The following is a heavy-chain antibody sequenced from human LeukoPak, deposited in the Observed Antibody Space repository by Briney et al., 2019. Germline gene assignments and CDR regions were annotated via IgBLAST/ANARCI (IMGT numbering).Heavy chain of an antibody. CDR1: GGSISSSSYY. J-gene: IGHJ6*02. V-gene: IGHV4-39*01. CDR3: ARPRSSGWPYYYGMDV. CDR2: IYYSGST. D-gene: IGHD6-19*01. Sequence: SETLSLTCTVSGGSISSSSYYWGWIRQPPGKGLEWIGSIYYSGSTYYNPSLKSRVTISVDTSKNQFSLKLSSVTAADTAVYYCARPRSSGWPYYYGMDVWGQGTTVTVSS.